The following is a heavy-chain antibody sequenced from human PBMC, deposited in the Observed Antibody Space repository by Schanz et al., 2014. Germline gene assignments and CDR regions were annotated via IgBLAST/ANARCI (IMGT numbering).Heavy chain of an antibody. J-gene: IGHJ6*02. CDR2: INGYNGHT. Sequence: QVQVVQSGAEVKKPGASVKVSCKASGYTFSSYGITWVRQAPGQGLEWMGWINGYNGHTLYAQKFQGRVTMTTDTSTGTAYMELSSLRSEDTAVYYCARGPSQGYSYGHNIGAYYYGMDVWGQGTTVTVSS. D-gene: IGHD5-18*01. CDR1: GYTFSSYG. V-gene: IGHV1-18*01. CDR3: ARGPSQGYSYGHNIGAYYYGMDV.